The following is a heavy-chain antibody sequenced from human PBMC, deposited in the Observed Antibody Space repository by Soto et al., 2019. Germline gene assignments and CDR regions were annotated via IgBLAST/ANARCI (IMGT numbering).Heavy chain of an antibody. CDR3: TKLWGYYFES. J-gene: IGHJ4*02. V-gene: IGHV3-53*01. CDR2: IFIRGTA. D-gene: IGHD3-22*01. Sequence: GGSLRLSCTASGFSVNDNYMAWVRQAPGKSPEWVAVIFIRGTAHYADSVTGRFTFSRDNSKRTLNLQLNNLRAEDTAVYYCTKLWGYYFESWGQGTLVTVSS. CDR1: GFSVNDNY.